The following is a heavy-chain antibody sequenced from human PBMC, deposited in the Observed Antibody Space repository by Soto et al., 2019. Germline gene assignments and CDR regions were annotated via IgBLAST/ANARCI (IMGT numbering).Heavy chain of an antibody. Sequence: SETLSLTCTVSGGSISSYYWSWIRQPPGEGLEWIGYIYYSGSTNYNPSLKSRVTISVDTSKNQFSLKLSSVTAADTAVYYCARALVVVVAATQSLKLDPWGQGTLVTVSS. CDR2: IYYSGST. CDR3: ARALVVVVAATQSLKLDP. J-gene: IGHJ5*02. CDR1: GGSISSYY. D-gene: IGHD2-15*01. V-gene: IGHV4-59*01.